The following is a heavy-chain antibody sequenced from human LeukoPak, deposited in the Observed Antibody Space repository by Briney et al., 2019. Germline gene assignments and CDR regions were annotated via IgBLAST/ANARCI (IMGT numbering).Heavy chain of an antibody. D-gene: IGHD3-10*01. J-gene: IGHJ5*02. CDR3: ARGAYFYGSGINWFDP. CDR2: INHSGST. Sequence: PSETLSLTCTVSGGSISSYYWSWIRQPPGKGLEWIGEINHSGSTNYNPSLKSRVTISVDTSKNQFSLKLSSVTAADTAVYYCARGAYFYGSGINWFDPWGQGTLITVSS. CDR1: GGSISSYY. V-gene: IGHV4-34*01.